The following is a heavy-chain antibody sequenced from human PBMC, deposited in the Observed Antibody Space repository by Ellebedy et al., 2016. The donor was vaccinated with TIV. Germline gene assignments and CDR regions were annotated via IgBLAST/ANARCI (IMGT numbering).Heavy chain of an antibody. V-gene: IGHV3-53*01. CDR3: ARERPGRQYYFDY. D-gene: IGHD6-19*01. CDR2: IYVGGNT. Sequence: GESLKISCAVSGFTVSSYYMSWVRQAPGKGLEWVSVIYVGGNTDYAESVKGRFTISRDNSKNTLYLQMNSLSAEDTAVYYCARERPGRQYYFDYWGQGTLVTVSS. J-gene: IGHJ4*02. CDR1: GFTVSSYY.